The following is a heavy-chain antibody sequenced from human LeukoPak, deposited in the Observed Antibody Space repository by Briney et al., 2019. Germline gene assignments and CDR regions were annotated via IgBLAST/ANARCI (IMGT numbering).Heavy chain of an antibody. J-gene: IGHJ4*02. CDR2: ISGSGGST. CDR3: AKVRRDTMIVVVITYFDY. Sequence: GGSLRLSCAASGFTFSSYAMSWVRQAPGKGLEWVSAISGSGGSTYYADSVKGRFTISRDNSKNTLYLQMNSLRAEDTAVYYCAKVRRDTMIVVVITYFDYWGQGTLVTVSS. CDR1: GFTFSSYA. D-gene: IGHD3-22*01. V-gene: IGHV3-23*01.